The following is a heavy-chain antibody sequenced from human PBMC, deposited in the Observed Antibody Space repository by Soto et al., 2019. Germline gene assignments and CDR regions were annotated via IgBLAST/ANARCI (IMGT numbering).Heavy chain of an antibody. CDR3: ARTYDSSGYYYDY. J-gene: IGHJ4*02. D-gene: IGHD3-22*01. CDR2: IYYSGST. Sequence: SETLSLTCTVSGGSISSGGYYWSWIRQHPGKGLEWIGYIYYSGSTYYNPSLKSRVTISVDTSKNQFSLKLSSVTAADTAVYYCARTYDSSGYYYDYWGQGTLVTVSS. CDR1: GGSISSGGYY. V-gene: IGHV4-31*02.